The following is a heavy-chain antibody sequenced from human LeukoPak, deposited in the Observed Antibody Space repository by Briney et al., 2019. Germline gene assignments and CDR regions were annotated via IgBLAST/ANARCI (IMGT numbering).Heavy chain of an antibody. CDR2: IKQDGTEK. D-gene: IGHD1-26*01. Sequence: GRSRRPSSAASGFTFTTYWISWVRQAPRKRLEWVGNIKQDGTEKYYVDSVKGRFTISRDNANNSLYLQMNSLRAEDTAVYYCARGSDRGSYYDLDYWGQGTLVTVSS. V-gene: IGHV3-7*01. CDR1: GFTFTTYW. J-gene: IGHJ4*02. CDR3: ARGSDRGSYYDLDY.